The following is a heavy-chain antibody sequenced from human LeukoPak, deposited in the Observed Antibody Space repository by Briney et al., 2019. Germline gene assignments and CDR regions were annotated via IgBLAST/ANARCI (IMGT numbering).Heavy chain of an antibody. CDR1: GFTVSSNY. Sequence: PGGSLRLSCAASGFTVSSNYMSWVRQAPGKGLEWVSVIYSGGSTYYADSVKGRFTISRDNSKNTLYLQMNSLRADDTAVYYCARDDQYSSGWYPNAFDIWGQGTMVTVSS. CDR3: ARDDQYSSGWYPNAFDI. D-gene: IGHD6-19*01. J-gene: IGHJ3*02. V-gene: IGHV3-66*01. CDR2: IYSGGST.